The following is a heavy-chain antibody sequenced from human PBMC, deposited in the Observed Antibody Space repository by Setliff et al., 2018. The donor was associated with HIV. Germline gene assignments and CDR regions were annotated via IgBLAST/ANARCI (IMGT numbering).Heavy chain of an antibody. D-gene: IGHD1-26*01. CDR1: GGTFSSYA. Sequence: SVKVSCKPSGGTFSSYAISWVRQAPGKGLEWMGGIIPIFGTANYAQKFQDRITITADDSTSTAYMGLSSLRSEDTAVYYCARGMSTTTSTTIYNYGMDVWGLGTTVTVSS. J-gene: IGHJ6*02. CDR3: ARGMSTTTSTTIYNYGMDV. V-gene: IGHV1-69*13. CDR2: IIPIFGTA.